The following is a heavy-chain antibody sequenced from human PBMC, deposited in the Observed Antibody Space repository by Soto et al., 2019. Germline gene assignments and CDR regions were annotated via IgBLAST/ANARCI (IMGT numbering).Heavy chain of an antibody. CDR2: ITPDGSYT. J-gene: IGHJ4*02. V-gene: IGHV3-74*01. Sequence: EVQLVESGGGLVNPGGSLRLPCATSGFTLSNYWLPGVRQVPGKGLMWVSRITPDGSYTSYADSVKGRFTISRDNAKNTLYLQMNGLRVEDTAIYYCARDLIIVDTPGDDFDYWGQGTLVAVSS. CDR1: GFTLSNYW. D-gene: IGHD5-12*01. CDR3: ARDLIIVDTPGDDFDY.